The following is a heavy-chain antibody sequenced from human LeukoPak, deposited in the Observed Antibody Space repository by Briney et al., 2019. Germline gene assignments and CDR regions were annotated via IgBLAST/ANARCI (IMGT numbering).Heavy chain of an antibody. Sequence: PSETLSLTCAVYGGSFSGYYWSWIRQPPGKGLEWIGEINHSGSTNYNPSLKSRVTISVDTSKNQFSLKLSPVTAADTAVYYCARHDYYDSSGHAYFDYWGQGTLVTVSS. J-gene: IGHJ4*02. D-gene: IGHD3-22*01. V-gene: IGHV4-34*01. CDR1: GGSFSGYY. CDR3: ARHDYYDSSGHAYFDY. CDR2: INHSGST.